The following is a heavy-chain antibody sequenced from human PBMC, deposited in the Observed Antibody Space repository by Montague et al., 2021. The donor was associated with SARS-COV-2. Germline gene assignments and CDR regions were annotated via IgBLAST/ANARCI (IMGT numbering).Heavy chain of an antibody. J-gene: IGHJ4*02. D-gene: IGHD3-9*01. CDR1: KFSFSSYA. Sequence: SLRLSCAASKFSFSSYALHWVRQAPGKGLEWVAVISYVGSNQYYADSVKGRFTISRDSSKNTLYLQMSSLRAEDTAVYYCARPSYYDILTGNGGLEYWGQGTLVTVSS. V-gene: IGHV3-30*04. CDR3: ARPSYYDILTGNGGLEY. CDR2: ISYVGSNQ.